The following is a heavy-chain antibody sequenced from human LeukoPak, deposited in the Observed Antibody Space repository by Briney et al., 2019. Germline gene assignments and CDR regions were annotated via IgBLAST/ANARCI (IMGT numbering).Heavy chain of an antibody. CDR2: IYYSGST. CDR1: GGSINSYY. Sequence: SETLSLTCAVSGGSINSYYWSWIRQPPGKGLEWIGSIYYSGSTYYNPSLKSRVTISVDTSKNQFSLKLSSVTAADTAVYYCARHVSYGFGDLDYWGQGTLVTVSS. D-gene: IGHD3-10*01. CDR3: ARHVSYGFGDLDY. J-gene: IGHJ4*02. V-gene: IGHV4-39*01.